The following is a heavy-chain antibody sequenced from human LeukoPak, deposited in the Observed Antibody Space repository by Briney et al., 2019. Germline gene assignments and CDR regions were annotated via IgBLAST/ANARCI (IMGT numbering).Heavy chain of an antibody. J-gene: IGHJ3*02. CDR1: GFTFDDYG. CDR2: INWNGGST. V-gene: IGHV3-20*04. Sequence: GGSLRLSCAASGFTFDDYGMSWVRQAPGKGLEWVSGINWNGGSTGYADSVKGRFTISRDNAKNSLYLQMNSLRAGDTALYYCRTYYYGSGREDAFDIWGQGTMVTVSS. D-gene: IGHD3-10*01. CDR3: RTYYYGSGREDAFDI.